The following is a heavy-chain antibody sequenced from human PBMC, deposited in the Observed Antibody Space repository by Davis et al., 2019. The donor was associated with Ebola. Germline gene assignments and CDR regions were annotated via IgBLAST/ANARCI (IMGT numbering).Heavy chain of an antibody. Sequence: PGGSLRLSCAASGFTFSSYDMHWVRQATGKGLEWVSAIGTAGDTYYPGSVKGRFTISRENAKNSLYLQMNSLRAGDTAVYYCARESSDWYGWYFDLWGRGTLVTVSS. CDR2: IGTAGDT. V-gene: IGHV3-13*01. D-gene: IGHD6-19*01. CDR3: ARESSDWYGWYFDL. CDR1: GFTFSSYD. J-gene: IGHJ2*01.